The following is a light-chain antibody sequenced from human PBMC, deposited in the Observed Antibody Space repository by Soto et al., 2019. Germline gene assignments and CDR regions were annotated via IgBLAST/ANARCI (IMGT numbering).Light chain of an antibody. V-gene: IGKV1-5*03. CDR3: QHYNSPWT. J-gene: IGKJ1*01. CDR2: KAS. CDR1: QSISSW. Sequence: DIQMTQSPSTLSASVGDRVTITCRASQSISSWLALFQQKPGKAPKLLIYKASSLESWVPSRFSGSGSGPEFTHTLSSLQPDDFATYYCQHYNSPWTFGQGTKVEVK.